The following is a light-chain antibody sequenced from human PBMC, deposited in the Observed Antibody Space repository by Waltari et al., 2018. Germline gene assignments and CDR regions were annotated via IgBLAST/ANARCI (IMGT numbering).Light chain of an antibody. Sequence: EIVLTQSPGTLSLSPWERATLSCRASQSVRRTLAWYQQKPGQAPRLLIFGASTRATGIPDRFSGSGSGTDFSLTISRLEPEDFAVYYCQHYVRLPATFGQGTKVEIK. CDR3: QHYVRLPAT. J-gene: IGKJ1*01. CDR1: QSVRRT. V-gene: IGKV3-20*01. CDR2: GAS.